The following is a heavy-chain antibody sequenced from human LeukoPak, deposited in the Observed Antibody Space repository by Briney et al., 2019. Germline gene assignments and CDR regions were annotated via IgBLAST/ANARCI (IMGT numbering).Heavy chain of an antibody. V-gene: IGHV3-11*06. CDR3: ASSPVDTAMAHISFDY. D-gene: IGHD5-18*01. CDR1: GFTFSDYY. J-gene: IGHJ4*02. CDR2: ISSSSSYT. Sequence: AGGSLRLSCAASGFTFSDYYMSWIRQAPGKGLEWVSYISSSSSYTNYADSVKGRFTTSRDNAKNSLYLQMNSLRAEDTAVYYCASSPVDTAMAHISFDYWGQGTLVTVSS.